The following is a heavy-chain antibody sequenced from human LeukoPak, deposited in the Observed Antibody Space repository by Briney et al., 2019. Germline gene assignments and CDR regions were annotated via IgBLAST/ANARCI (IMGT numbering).Heavy chain of an antibody. D-gene: IGHD2-15*01. CDR1: GFTFSSYA. CDR2: ISGSGGST. CDR3: AKERGVVVVAATADY. Sequence: GGSLRLSCAASGFTFSSYAMSWVRQAPRKGLEWVSAISGSGGSTYYADSVKGRFTISRDNSKNTLYLQMNSLRAEDTAVYYCAKERGVVVVAATADYWGQGTLVTVPS. J-gene: IGHJ4*02. V-gene: IGHV3-23*01.